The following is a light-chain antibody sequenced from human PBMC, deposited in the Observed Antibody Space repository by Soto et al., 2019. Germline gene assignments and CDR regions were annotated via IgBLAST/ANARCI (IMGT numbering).Light chain of an antibody. J-gene: IGKJ1*01. Sequence: EIVMTQSPATLSVSPGERATLSCRASQRVSSNLAWYQQKPGQAPRLLIYGASTRATGIPARFSGSGSGTEFTLTISSLQSEDFAVYYCQQYNNWPPATFGQGTKVDSK. CDR2: GAS. CDR1: QRVSSN. CDR3: QQYNNWPPAT. V-gene: IGKV3-15*01.